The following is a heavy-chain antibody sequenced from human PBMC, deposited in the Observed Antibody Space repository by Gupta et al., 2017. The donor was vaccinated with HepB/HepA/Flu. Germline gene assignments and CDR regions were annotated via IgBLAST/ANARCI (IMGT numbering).Heavy chain of an antibody. CDR3: VRASLGVEIYFQN. V-gene: IGHV3-72*01. CDR2: TRNKANSYTT. D-gene: IGHD3-3*01. Sequence: EVQLVESGGGLVQPGGSLRLSCAASGFTFSDHYMDWVRQAPGKGLEWVARTRNKANSYTTEYAASVKGRFTISRDESQSSLNLQMNSLKIEDTAVYFCVRASLGVEIYFQNGGKGTRVTVSS. CDR1: GFTFSDHY. J-gene: IGHJ1*01.